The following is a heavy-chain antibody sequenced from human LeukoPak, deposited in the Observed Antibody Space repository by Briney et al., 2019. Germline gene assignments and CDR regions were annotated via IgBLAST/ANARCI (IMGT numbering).Heavy chain of an antibody. Sequence: PGGSLRLSCAASGFTFSDYYMSWIRQAPGKGLEWVSYISSSGSTIYYADSVKGRFTISRDNAKNSLYLQMNSLRAEDTAVYHCARAWGIAAAGNYFDYWGQGTLVTVSS. V-gene: IGHV3-11*01. CDR1: GFTFSDYY. CDR3: ARAWGIAAAGNYFDY. CDR2: ISSSGSTI. D-gene: IGHD6-13*01. J-gene: IGHJ4*02.